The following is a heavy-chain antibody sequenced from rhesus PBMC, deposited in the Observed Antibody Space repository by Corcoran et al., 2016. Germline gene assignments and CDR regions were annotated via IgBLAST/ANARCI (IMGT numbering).Heavy chain of an antibody. J-gene: IGHJ5-1*01. V-gene: IGHV3-116*02. CDR1: GFTFRDYY. CDR3: ARGIAATFGV. Sequence: EVRLVESGGGLVQPGGSLRLSCVASGFTFRDYYMSWVRQAPGKGPEWVRFNQKKANGGKAENAASVKGRFTISRDDSKSIASLQMNSLKTEDTAVYYCARGIAATFGVWGPGVLVTVSS. D-gene: IGHD4-29*01. CDR2: NQKKANGGKA.